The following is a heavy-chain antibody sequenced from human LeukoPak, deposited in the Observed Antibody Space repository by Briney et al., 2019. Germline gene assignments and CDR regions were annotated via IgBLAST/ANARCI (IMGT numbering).Heavy chain of an antibody. V-gene: IGHV3-30*18. Sequence: GRSLRLSCAASGFTFSSYGVHWVRQAPGKGLEWVAVISFDGSNKYYADSVKGRFTISRDNSKDTLSLQMSTLRAEDTAVYYCAKFHISGNSLDYWGQGALVTVSS. CDR2: ISFDGSNK. CDR1: GFTFSSYG. CDR3: AKFHISGNSLDY. D-gene: IGHD3-22*01. J-gene: IGHJ4*02.